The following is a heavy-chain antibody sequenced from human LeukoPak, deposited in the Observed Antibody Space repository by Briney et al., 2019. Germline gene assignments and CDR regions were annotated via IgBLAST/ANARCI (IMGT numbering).Heavy chain of an antibody. D-gene: IGHD3-16*02. CDR1: GYTFTGYY. CDR2: INPNSGGT. J-gene: IGHJ4*02. V-gene: IGHV1-2*02. CDR3: ARDRKKVYLFDY. Sequence: ASVKVSCKASGYTFTGYYMHWVRQAPGQGLEWMGWINPNSGGTNYAQKFQGRVTMTRDTSISTAYMELSRLRSDDTAVHYCARDRKKVYLFDYWGQGTLVTVSS.